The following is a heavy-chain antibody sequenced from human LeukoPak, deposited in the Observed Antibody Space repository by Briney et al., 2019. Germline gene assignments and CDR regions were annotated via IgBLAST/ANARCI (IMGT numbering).Heavy chain of an antibody. D-gene: IGHD1-26*01. Sequence: GGSLRLSCAASGFTFSSYYMHWVRQAPGRGLEWVSGVGGSGGSTNYADSVKGRFTISRDNSKNTLYLQMNSLRAEDSAADYCAKLVGTSASDYWGQGTLVTVSS. CDR3: AKLVGTSASDY. CDR1: GFTFSSYY. J-gene: IGHJ4*02. V-gene: IGHV3-23*01. CDR2: VGGSGGST.